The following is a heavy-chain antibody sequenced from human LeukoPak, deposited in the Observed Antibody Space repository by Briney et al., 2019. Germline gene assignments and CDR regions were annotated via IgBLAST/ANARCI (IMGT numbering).Heavy chain of an antibody. D-gene: IGHD3-10*01. V-gene: IGHV3-11*06. J-gene: IGHJ6*02. CDR1: GFTFSDYY. CDR2: ISSSSSYT. Sequence: PGGSLRLSCAASGFTFSDYYMSWIRQAPGKGLEWVSYISSSSSYTNYADSVKGRFTISRDNSKNTLYLQMNSLRAEDTAVYYCARDMDGSGSYPARYYGMDVWGQGTTVTVSS. CDR3: ARDMDGSGSYPARYYGMDV.